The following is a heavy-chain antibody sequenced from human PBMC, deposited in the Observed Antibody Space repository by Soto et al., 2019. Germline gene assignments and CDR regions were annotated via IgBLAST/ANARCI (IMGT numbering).Heavy chain of an antibody. J-gene: IGHJ1*01. V-gene: IGHV1-18*01. D-gene: IGHD3-22*01. CDR3: ARDQPDYYDSSGYYPEYFQH. Sequence: GASVKVSCKASGYTFTSYGISWVRQASGQGLEWMGWISAYNGNTNYAQKLQGRVTMTTDTSTSTAYMELRSLRSDDTAVYYCARDQPDYYDSSGYYPEYFQHWGQGTLVTVSS. CDR1: GYTFTSYG. CDR2: ISAYNGNT.